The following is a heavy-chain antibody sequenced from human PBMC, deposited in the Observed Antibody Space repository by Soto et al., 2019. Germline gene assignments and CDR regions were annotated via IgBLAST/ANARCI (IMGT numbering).Heavy chain of an antibody. J-gene: IGHJ5*02. Sequence: PSETLSLTCTVSGGSISSYYWSWIRQPPGKGLEWIGYIYYSGSTNYNPSLKSRVTISVDTSKNQFSLKLSSVTAADTAVYYCARARTERFDPWGQGTLVTASS. CDR2: IYYSGST. CDR3: ARARTERFDP. CDR1: GGSISSYY. V-gene: IGHV4-59*01.